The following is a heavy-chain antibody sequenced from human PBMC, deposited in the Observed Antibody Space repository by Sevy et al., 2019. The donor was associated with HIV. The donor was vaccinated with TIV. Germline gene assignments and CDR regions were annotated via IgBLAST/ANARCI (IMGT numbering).Heavy chain of an antibody. CDR2: IYYNGHI. V-gene: IGHV4-59*08. CDR3: AGENAWGRGYS. D-gene: IGHD1-26*01. Sequence: SETLSLPCPVSGGSITSFYWNWIRQPPGKGLEWIANIYYNGHINYNPSLKSRVTLSLDTSKNQFSLRLSSVTAADTAMYYCAGENAWGRGYSWGQGTLVTVSS. CDR1: GGSITSFY. J-gene: IGHJ4*02.